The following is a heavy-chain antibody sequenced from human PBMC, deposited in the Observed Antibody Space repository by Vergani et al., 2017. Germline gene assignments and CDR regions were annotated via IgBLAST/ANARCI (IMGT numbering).Heavy chain of an antibody. Sequence: QVQLQQWGAGLLKPSETLSLTCAVYGGSFSGYSWSWIRQPPGKGLEWIGYIYHSGSTYYNPSLKSRVTISVDRSKNQFSLKLSSVTAADTAVYYCARAGSGRIVDIWGQGTMVTVSS. V-gene: IGHV4-34*01. J-gene: IGHJ3*02. D-gene: IGHD3-3*01. CDR1: GGSFSGYS. CDR3: ARAGSGRIVDI. CDR2: IYHSGST.